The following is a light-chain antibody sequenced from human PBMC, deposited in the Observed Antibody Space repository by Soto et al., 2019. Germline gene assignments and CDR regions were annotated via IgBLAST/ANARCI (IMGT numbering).Light chain of an antibody. CDR3: CLFEVTFHV. CDR1: SSDIGHYDS. J-gene: IGLJ1*01. CDR2: HVS. Sequence: QSVLTQPASVSGSPGQSITISCTGTSSDIGHYDSVSWYQQHTGKAPKLMIYHVSEQPSGDPDRFSGSKSGNTASLTISGLQSEAESDYYCCLFEVTFHVFGAGTKVTAL. V-gene: IGLV2-14*03.